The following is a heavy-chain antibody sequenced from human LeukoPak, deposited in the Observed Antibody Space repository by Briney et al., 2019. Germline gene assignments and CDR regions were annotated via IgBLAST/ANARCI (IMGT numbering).Heavy chain of an antibody. D-gene: IGHD2-21*02. CDR1: GFTFSSYS. V-gene: IGHV3-74*01. CDR2: INSDGSST. CDR3: ARDSTYCGGDCSFDY. J-gene: IGHJ4*02. Sequence: PGGSLRLSCAASGFTFSSYSMNWVRQAPGKGLVWVSRINSDGSSTSYADSVKGRFTISRDNAKNTLYLQMNSLRAEDTAVYYCARDSTYCGGDCSFDYWGQGTLVTVSS.